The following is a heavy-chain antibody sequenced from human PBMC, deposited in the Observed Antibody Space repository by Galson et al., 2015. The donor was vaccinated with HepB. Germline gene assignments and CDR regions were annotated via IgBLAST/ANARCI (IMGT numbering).Heavy chain of an antibody. CDR2: INHSGST. D-gene: IGHD6-13*01. J-gene: IGHJ3*02. V-gene: IGHV4-34*01. Sequence: ETLSLTCAVYGGSFSGYYWSWIRQPPGKGLEWIGEINHSGSTNYNPSLKSRVTISVDTSKNQFSLKLSSVTAADTAVYYCARHARYSSSWWDQWLVPHDDAFDIWGQGTMVTVSS. CDR3: ARHARYSSSWWDQWLVPHDDAFDI. CDR1: GGSFSGYY.